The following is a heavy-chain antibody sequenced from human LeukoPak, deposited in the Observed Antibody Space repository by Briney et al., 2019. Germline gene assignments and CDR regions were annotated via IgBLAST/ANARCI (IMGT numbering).Heavy chain of an antibody. D-gene: IGHD5-12*01. CDR3: ASGGYMWNRLHY. Sequence: QPGGSLRLSCAGSGFTFSSYFMTWVRQPPGKGLEWVANIKPDGSEEYYMDSVKGRFTISRDNAKNSLYLQMNSLSADDTAVYYCASGGYMWNRLHYWGQGTLVAVSS. J-gene: IGHJ4*02. CDR1: GFTFSSYF. CDR2: IKPDGSEE. V-gene: IGHV3-7*01.